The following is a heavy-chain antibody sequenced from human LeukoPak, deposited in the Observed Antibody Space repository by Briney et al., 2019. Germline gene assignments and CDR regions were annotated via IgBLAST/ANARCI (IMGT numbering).Heavy chain of an antibody. V-gene: IGHV4-34*01. J-gene: IGHJ6*03. CDR3: ARLRITMVRGVITDYYYYYYMDV. CDR2: INHSGST. CDR1: GGSFSGYY. Sequence: SETLSLTCAVYGGSFSGYYWSWIRQPPGKGLEWIGEINHSGSTNYNPSLKSRVTISVDTSKNQFSLKLSSVTAAGTAVYYCARLRITMVRGVITDYYYYYYMDVWGKGTTVTVSS. D-gene: IGHD3-10*01.